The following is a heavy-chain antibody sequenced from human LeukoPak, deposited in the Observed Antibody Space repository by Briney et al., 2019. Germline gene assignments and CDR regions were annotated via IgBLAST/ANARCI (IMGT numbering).Heavy chain of an antibody. CDR3: ARTSPTKYSSGWYDY. Sequence: SGPTLVNPTETLTLTCTVSGFSLSNARMGVSWIRQPPGKALEWLAHIFSSDEKSYSTSLKSWLTISKTTSKSHVVHTMASMDPVDTATNYCARTSPTKYSSGWYDYWGQGTLVTLSS. D-gene: IGHD6-19*01. J-gene: IGHJ4*02. V-gene: IGHV2-26*01. CDR1: GFSLSNARMG. CDR2: IFSSDEK.